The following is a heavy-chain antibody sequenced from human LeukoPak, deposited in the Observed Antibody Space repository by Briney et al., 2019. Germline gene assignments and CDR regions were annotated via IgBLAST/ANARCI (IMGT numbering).Heavy chain of an antibody. Sequence: PSETLSLTCAVYGGSISSYYWSWIRQPAGKGLEWIGRIHTSGSTNYSPSLKSRVTMSVDTSKNQFSLKLSSVTAADTAVYYCARDRYYYDSSARYFDYWGQGTLVTVSS. J-gene: IGHJ4*02. CDR2: IHTSGST. CDR1: GGSISSYY. V-gene: IGHV4-4*07. CDR3: ARDRYYYDSSARYFDY. D-gene: IGHD3-22*01.